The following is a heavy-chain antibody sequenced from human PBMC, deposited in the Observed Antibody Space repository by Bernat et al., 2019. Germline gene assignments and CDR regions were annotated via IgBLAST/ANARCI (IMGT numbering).Heavy chain of an antibody. D-gene: IGHD1-7*01. CDR1: GGSISSYY. V-gene: IGHV4-4*07. J-gene: IGHJ4*02. CDR2: IYTSGST. Sequence: QLQLQESGPGLVKPSETLSLTCTVSGGSISSYYWSWILQPAGKGLEWIWRIYTSGSTNYNPSLKSRVTMSVDTSKNQFSLKLSSVTAADTAVYDCARDVTWNYVSLFDYWGQGTLVTVSS. CDR3: ARDVTWNYVSLFDY.